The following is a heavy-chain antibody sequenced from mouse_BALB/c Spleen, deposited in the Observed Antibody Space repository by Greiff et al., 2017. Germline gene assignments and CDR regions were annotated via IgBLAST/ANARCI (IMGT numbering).Heavy chain of an antibody. CDR2: LSYDGSN. D-gene: IGHD3-3*01. J-gene: IGHJ4*01. CDR3: ARDLGFYAMDY. CDR1: GYSITSGYY. V-gene: IGHV3-6*02. Sequence: EVKLMESGPGLVKPSQSLSLTCSVTGYSITSGYYWTWIRQFPGNKLEWMGYLSYDGSNNYNPSLKNRISITRDTTKNQFFLKLNSVTTEDTATYYCARDLGFYAMDYWGQGTSVTVSS.